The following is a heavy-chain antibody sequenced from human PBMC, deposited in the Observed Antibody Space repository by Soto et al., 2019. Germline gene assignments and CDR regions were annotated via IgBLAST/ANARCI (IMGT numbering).Heavy chain of an antibody. J-gene: IGHJ6*02. CDR1: GYTFSGYD. Sequence: QVQLVQSGAEVKKPGASVRVSCKASGYTFSGYDINWVRQATGQGLEWMGWVSPDSGSTGYAGIFQGRVTMTGDRSTTTAYRDLSSLTSEDSAVYYCARATELRYVEGSVYRGGNYAMDVWGQGTTVTVSS. CDR3: ARATELRYVEGSVYRGGNYAMDV. D-gene: IGHD3-3*01. CDR2: VSPDSGST. V-gene: IGHV1-8*01.